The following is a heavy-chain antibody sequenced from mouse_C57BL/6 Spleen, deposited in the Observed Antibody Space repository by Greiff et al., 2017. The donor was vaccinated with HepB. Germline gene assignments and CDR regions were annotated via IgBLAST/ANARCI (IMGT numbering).Heavy chain of an antibody. V-gene: IGHV3-6*01. CDR2: ISYDGSN. Sequence: EVQVVESGPGLVKPSQSLSLTCSVTGYSITSGYYWNWIRQFPGNKLEWMGYISYDGSNNYNPSLKNRISITRDTSKNQFFLKLNSVTTEDTATYYCAREGITNWDGDDYWGQGTTLTVSS. CDR1: GYSITSGYY. J-gene: IGHJ2*01. CDR3: AREGITNWDGDDY. D-gene: IGHD4-1*01.